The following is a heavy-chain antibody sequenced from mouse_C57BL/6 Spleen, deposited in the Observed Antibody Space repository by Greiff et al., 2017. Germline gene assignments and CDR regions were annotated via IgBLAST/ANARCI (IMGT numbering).Heavy chain of an antibody. D-gene: IGHD3-2*02. J-gene: IGHJ4*01. CDR1: GFTFSSYA. Sequence: EVQGVESGGGLVKPGGSLKLSCAASGFTFSSYAMSWVRQTPEKRLEWVATISDGGSYTYYPDNVKGRFTISRDNAKNNLYLQMSHLKSEDTAMYYCARDQGRGGAMDYWGQGTSVTVSS. V-gene: IGHV5-4*01. CDR3: ARDQGRGGAMDY. CDR2: ISDGGSYT.